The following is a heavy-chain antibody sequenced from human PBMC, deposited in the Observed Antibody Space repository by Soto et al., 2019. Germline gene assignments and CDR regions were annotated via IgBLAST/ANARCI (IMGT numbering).Heavy chain of an antibody. CDR1: GFTFSSYA. CDR2: ISYDGSNK. Sequence: QVQLGESGGGVVQPGRSLRLSCAASGFTFSSYAMHWVRQAPGKGLEWVAVISYDGSNKYYADSVKGRFTISRDNSKNTLYLQMSSLRAEDTAVYYCARLATGYSSGWYAWKTSFYYGMDVWGQGTTVTVSS. J-gene: IGHJ6*02. CDR3: ARLATGYSSGWYAWKTSFYYGMDV. V-gene: IGHV3-30-3*01. D-gene: IGHD6-19*01.